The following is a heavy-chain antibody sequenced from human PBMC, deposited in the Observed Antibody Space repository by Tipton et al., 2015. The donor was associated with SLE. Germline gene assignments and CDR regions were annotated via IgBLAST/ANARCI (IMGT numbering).Heavy chain of an antibody. V-gene: IGHV4-59*08. Sequence: LRLSCTVSGGSISSYYWSWIRQPPGKGLEWIGYLYYSGNTNYNPSLKSRVTISVDTSKNQFSLKLSSVTAADTAVYYCARHHDSSGYYPYDYWGQGTLVTVSS. J-gene: IGHJ4*02. CDR2: LYYSGNT. CDR3: ARHHDSSGYYPYDY. D-gene: IGHD3-22*01. CDR1: GGSISSYY.